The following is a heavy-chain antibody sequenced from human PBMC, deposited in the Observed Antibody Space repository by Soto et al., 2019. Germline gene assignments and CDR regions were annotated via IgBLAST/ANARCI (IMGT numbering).Heavy chain of an antibody. D-gene: IGHD6-19*01. V-gene: IGHV4-30-4*02. CDR1: GGSISSGDYY. CDR3: ARDGYSSGWYRAFDI. J-gene: IGHJ3*02. Sequence: PSETLSLTCTVSGGSISSGDYYWSWIRQPPGEGLEWIGYIYYSGSTYYNPSLQGRVTMTTDTSTSTAYMELRSLRSDDTAVYYCARDGYSSGWYRAFDIWGQGTMVTVSS. CDR2: IYYSGST.